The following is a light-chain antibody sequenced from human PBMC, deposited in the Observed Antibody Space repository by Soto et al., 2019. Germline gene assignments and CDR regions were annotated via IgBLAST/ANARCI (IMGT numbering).Light chain of an antibody. Sequence: EIVMTHSPATLSVSPWERATLSCGASQSVSSNLAWYQQKPGQAPRLLIYGASTGATGIPARFSGSGSGTEFTLTISSLQSEDFAVYYCQQYNNWPITFGHGTRLEIK. CDR2: GAS. V-gene: IGKV3D-15*01. CDR3: QQYNNWPIT. CDR1: QSVSSN. J-gene: IGKJ5*01.